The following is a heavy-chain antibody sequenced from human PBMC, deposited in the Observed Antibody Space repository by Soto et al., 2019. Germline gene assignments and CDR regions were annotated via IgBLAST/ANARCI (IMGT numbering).Heavy chain of an antibody. V-gene: IGHV4-59*08. CDR2: IYYSGTT. Sequence: SETLALTCTVXGGCINHYYWTWIRQPPGKGLEWMGYIYYSGTTTNYNPSLKSRVTLSVDTSKNQFSLKLSSVTAADTAVYYCARLGGSYAVPHFDYWGQGTLVTVSS. CDR3: ARLGGSYAVPHFDY. D-gene: IGHD1-26*01. J-gene: IGHJ4*02. CDR1: GGCINHYY.